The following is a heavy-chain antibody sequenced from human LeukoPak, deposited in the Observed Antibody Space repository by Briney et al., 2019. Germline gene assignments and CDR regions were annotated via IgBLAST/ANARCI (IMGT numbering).Heavy chain of an antibody. Sequence: VASVKVSCKASGYTFTGYYMHWVRQAPGQGLEWMGRINPNSGGTNYAQKFQGRVTMTRDTSISTAYMELSRLRSDDTAVYYCARQDCSSTSCPTYYWGQGTLVTVSS. CDR3: ARQDCSSTSCPTYY. CDR2: INPNSGGT. V-gene: IGHV1-2*06. CDR1: GYTFTGYY. D-gene: IGHD2-2*01. J-gene: IGHJ4*02.